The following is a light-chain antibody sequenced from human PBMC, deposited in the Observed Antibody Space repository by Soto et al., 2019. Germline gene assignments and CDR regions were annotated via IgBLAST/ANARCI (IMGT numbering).Light chain of an antibody. J-gene: IGLJ1*01. CDR3: GTWDSSLSAYV. V-gene: IGLV1-51*01. Sequence: QSVLTQPPSVSAAPGQKVTISCSGSSSNIGNNYVSWYQQLPGTAPKLLIYDNNKRPSGIPDRFSGCKSGTSATLGITGLQTGDEADYYCGTWDSSLSAYVFGPGTKLTVL. CDR2: DNN. CDR1: SSNIGNNY.